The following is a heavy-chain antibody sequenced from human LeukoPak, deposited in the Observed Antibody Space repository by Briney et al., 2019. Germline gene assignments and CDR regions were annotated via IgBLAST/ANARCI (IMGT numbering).Heavy chain of an antibody. CDR2: IYYSGST. D-gene: IGHD2-15*01. CDR3: ARGAPPDIVVVVAHVLGAFDI. J-gene: IGHJ3*02. V-gene: IGHV4-39*07. CDR1: GGSISSSSYY. Sequence: PSETLSLTCTVSGGSISSSSYYWGWIRQPPGKGLEWIGSIYYSGSTYYNPSLKSRVTISVDTSKNQFSLKLSSVTAADTAVYYCARGAPPDIVVVVAHVLGAFDIWGQGTMVTVSS.